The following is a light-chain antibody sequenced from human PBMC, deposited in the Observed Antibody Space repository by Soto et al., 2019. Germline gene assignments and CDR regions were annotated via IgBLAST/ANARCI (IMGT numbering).Light chain of an antibody. CDR3: CSYTTSSTRV. CDR2: EVT. Sequence: QSALTQPASVSGSPGQSIAISCTGTSSDVGRYNYVSWYQQHPGKVPKLIIYEVTNRPSGVSNRFSGSKSGNTASLTISGLQAEDEADYYCCSYTTSSTRVFGSGTKVTVL. V-gene: IGLV2-14*01. CDR1: SSDVGRYNY. J-gene: IGLJ1*01.